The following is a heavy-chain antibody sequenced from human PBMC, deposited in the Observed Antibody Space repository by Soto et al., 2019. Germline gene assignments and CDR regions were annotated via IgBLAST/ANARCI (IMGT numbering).Heavy chain of an antibody. J-gene: IGHJ4*02. CDR1: GGSISSLY. Sequence: QVQLQESGPGLVKPSETLSLTCTVSGGSISSLYWSWLRQSPGKGLEWIGYIYYRGTTNYNPSHKSRVTISVETSKSQFSRKLSSVTAADTAVYYCSRFMGVSTRPSDSYFDSWGQGTLVTVSS. CDR3: SRFMGVSTRPSDSYFDS. CDR2: IYYRGTT. D-gene: IGHD2-8*01. V-gene: IGHV4-59*11.